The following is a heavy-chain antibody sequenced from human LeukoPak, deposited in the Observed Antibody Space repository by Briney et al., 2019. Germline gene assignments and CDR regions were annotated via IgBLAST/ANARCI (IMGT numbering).Heavy chain of an antibody. J-gene: IGHJ3*02. CDR1: GYTFTSYG. CDR2: ISAYNGNT. D-gene: IGHD3-22*01. CDR3: ARARYYYDSSADDAFDI. V-gene: IGHV1-18*01. Sequence: ASVKVSRKASGYTFTSYGISWVRQAPGQGLEWMGWISAYNGNTNHAQKLQGRVIMTTDTSTSTAYMELRSLRSDDTAVYYCARARYYYDSSADDAFDIWGQGTMVTVSS.